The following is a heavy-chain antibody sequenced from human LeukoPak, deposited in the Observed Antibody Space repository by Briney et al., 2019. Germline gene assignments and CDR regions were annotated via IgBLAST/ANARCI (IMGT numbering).Heavy chain of an antibody. D-gene: IGHD3-3*01. V-gene: IGHV1-18*01. CDR1: GYTFTSYG. CDR2: ISAYNGNT. J-gene: IGHJ3*02. CDR3: AGVYYDFWSGYEYDTFDI. Sequence: GASVKVSCKAPGYTFTSYGISWVRQTPGQGLEWMGWISAYNGNTNYAQKLQGRVTMTTDTSTSTAYMELRSLRSDDTAVYYCAGVYYDFWSGYEYDTFDIWGQGTMVTVSS.